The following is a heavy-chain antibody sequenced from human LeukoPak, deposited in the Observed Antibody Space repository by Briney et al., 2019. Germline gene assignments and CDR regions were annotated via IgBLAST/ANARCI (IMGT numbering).Heavy chain of an antibody. CDR2: ISATGGTI. J-gene: IGHJ4*02. CDR1: GFTFSSNG. Sequence: GGSLRLSCAASGFTFSSNGMNWVRQAPGKGLEWVSYISATGGTIYYADSVKGRFTISRDNAKNSLYLQMNSLRAEDTAVYYCARLSTAAAGSDYWGQGTLVTVSS. V-gene: IGHV3-48*04. CDR3: ARLSTAAAGSDY. D-gene: IGHD6-13*01.